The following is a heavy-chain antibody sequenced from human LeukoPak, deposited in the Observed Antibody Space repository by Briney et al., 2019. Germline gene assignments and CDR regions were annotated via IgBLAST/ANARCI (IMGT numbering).Heavy chain of an antibody. V-gene: IGHV1-46*01. J-gene: IGHJ6*02. CDR2: INPSGGST. CDR1: GYTFTSYY. Sequence: ASVKVSCKASGYTFTSYYMHWVRQAPGQGLEWVGIINPSGGSTSYAQKFQGRVTMTRDTSTSTVYMELSSLRSEDTAVYYCASSDCSSTSCYGPDDYGMDVWGQGTTVTVSS. D-gene: IGHD2-2*01. CDR3: ASSDCSSTSCYGPDDYGMDV.